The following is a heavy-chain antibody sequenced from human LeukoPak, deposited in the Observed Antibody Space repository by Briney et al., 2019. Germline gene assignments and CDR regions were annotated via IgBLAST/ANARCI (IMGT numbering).Heavy chain of an antibody. J-gene: IGHJ4*02. CDR3: ARGLTTDKIDY. D-gene: IGHD4-17*01. Sequence: PSETLSLTCTVSGGSINSGAYIWTWIRQPPGKGLEWIGRFHHGGSPSYNPSLQSRVTISADTSGNQFSLNLRSVTDADTAVYYCARGLTTDKIDYWGQGTLVTVSS. CDR1: GGSINSGAYI. CDR2: FHHGGSP. V-gene: IGHV4-30-4*01.